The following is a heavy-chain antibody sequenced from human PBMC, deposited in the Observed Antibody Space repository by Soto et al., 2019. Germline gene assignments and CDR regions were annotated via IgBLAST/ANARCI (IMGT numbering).Heavy chain of an antibody. CDR1: GYTLTELS. CDR3: ATVRGLYCSSTSCYDAFDI. Sequence: ASVKVSCKVSGYTLTELSMHWVRQAPGKGLEWMGGFDPEDGETIYAQKFQGRVTMTEDTSTDTAYMELSSLRSEDTAVYYCATVRGLYCSSTSCYDAFDIWGQGTMVTVSS. J-gene: IGHJ3*02. V-gene: IGHV1-24*01. D-gene: IGHD2-2*01. CDR2: FDPEDGET.